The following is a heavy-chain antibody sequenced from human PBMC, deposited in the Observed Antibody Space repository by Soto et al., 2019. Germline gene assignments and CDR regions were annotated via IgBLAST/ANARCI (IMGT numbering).Heavy chain of an antibody. CDR2: ISYDGSNK. V-gene: IGHV3-30-3*01. J-gene: IGHJ3*02. CDR1: GFTFSSYA. Sequence: GGSLRLSCAASGFTFSSYAMHWVRQAPGKGLEWVAVISYDGSNKYYADSVKGRFTISRDNSKNTLYLQMNSLRAEDTAVYYCARDLDYSKSDDAFDIWGQGTMVTVSS. CDR3: ARDLDYSKSDDAFDI. D-gene: IGHD4-4*01.